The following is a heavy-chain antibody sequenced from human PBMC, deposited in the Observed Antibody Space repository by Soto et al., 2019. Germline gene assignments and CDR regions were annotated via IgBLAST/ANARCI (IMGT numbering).Heavy chain of an antibody. CDR3: ARGDRGAFDL. V-gene: IGHV3-74*01. J-gene: IGHJ3*01. CDR2: IHSDGSST. Sequence: GSLRLSCAASGFTFSYYWMHWVRQAPGQGLVWVSRIHSDGSSTTYADSVEGRFTISRDNAENTLYLQMNSLRAEDTAVYYCARGDRGAFDLWGQGTMVTVSS. CDR1: GFTFSYYW. D-gene: IGHD2-21*02.